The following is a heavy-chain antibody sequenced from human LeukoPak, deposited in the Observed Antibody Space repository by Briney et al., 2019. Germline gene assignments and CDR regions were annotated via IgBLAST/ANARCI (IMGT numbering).Heavy chain of an antibody. CDR1: GFTFSDYY. CDR3: AIWYYYGSGSYSYWFDP. D-gene: IGHD3-10*01. J-gene: IGHJ5*02. CDR2: ISSSGSNI. V-gene: IGHV3-11*01. Sequence: GGSLRLSCAASGFTFSDYYMSWIRQAPGKGLEWDSYISSSGSNIYYADSVKGRFTIPRDNAKNSLYLQMNSLRAEDTAVYYCAIWYYYGSGSYSYWFDPWGQGTLVTVSS.